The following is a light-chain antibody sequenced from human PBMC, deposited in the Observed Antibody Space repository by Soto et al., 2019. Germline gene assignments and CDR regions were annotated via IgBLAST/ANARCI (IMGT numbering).Light chain of an antibody. CDR3: QSYHSSYPYV. Sequence: NFMLTQPHSVSVSPGKTVTISCTRSGGSITSGYVQWYQQRPGSAPTTVIYEDNQRPSGVPDRFSGSIDSSSNSASLTISGLKTEDEADYYCQSYHSSYPYVFGTGTKLTVL. V-gene: IGLV6-57*03. J-gene: IGLJ1*01. CDR2: EDN. CDR1: GGSITSGY.